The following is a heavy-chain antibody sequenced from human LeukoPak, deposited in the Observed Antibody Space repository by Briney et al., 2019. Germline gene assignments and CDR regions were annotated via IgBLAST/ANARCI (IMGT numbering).Heavy chain of an antibody. V-gene: IGHV3-48*04. Sequence: PGGSLRLSCAASGFTFSSYSMNWVRQAPGKGLEWVSYISSSSSTIYYADSVKGRFTISRDNAKNSLYLQMNSLRAEDTALYYCAKDLDSQYSSGLDYWGQGTLVTVSS. D-gene: IGHD6-19*01. CDR3: AKDLDSQYSSGLDY. CDR2: ISSSSSTI. CDR1: GFTFSSYS. J-gene: IGHJ4*02.